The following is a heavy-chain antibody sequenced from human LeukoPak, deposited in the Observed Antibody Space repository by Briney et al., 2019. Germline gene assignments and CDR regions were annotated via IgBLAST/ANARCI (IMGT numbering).Heavy chain of an antibody. Sequence: PGGSLRLSCAASGFTFSSYAMHWVRQAPGKGLEWVAVISYDGSNKYYADSVKGRFTISRDNSKNTLYLQMNSLRAEDTAVYYCASLSLRWSDYWGQGTLVTVSS. J-gene: IGHJ4*02. CDR3: ASLSLRWSDY. CDR1: GFTFSSYA. CDR2: ISYDGSNK. D-gene: IGHD4-23*01. V-gene: IGHV3-30-3*01.